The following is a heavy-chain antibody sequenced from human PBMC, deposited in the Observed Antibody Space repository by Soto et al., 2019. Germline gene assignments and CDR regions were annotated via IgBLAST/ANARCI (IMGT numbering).Heavy chain of an antibody. D-gene: IGHD6-13*01. J-gene: IGHJ4*02. Sequence: ASVKVSCKASGYTFTGYYMHWVRQAPGQGLEWMGWINPNSGGTNYAQKFQGWVTMTRDTSISTAYMELSRLRSDDTAVYYCARSTVAAAGGDFDYWGQGTLVTVSS. CDR1: GYTFTGYY. CDR2: INPNSGGT. V-gene: IGHV1-2*04. CDR3: ARSTVAAAGGDFDY.